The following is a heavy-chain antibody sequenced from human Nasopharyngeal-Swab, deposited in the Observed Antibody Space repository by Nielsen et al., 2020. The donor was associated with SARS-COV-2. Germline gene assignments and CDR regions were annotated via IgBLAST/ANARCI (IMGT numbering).Heavy chain of an antibody. CDR1: GGSFSGYY. Sequence: SETLSLTCAVYGGSFSGYYWSWIRQPPGKGLEWIGEINHSGTTSYNPSLKSRVTISSDTSKNQFSLKLSSVTAADTAVYYCARGHRSISMIVVVIATAHFCFDSWGRGTLVTVTS. J-gene: IGHJ4*02. V-gene: IGHV4-34*01. CDR3: ARGHRSISMIVVVIATAHFCFDS. D-gene: IGHD3-22*01. CDR2: INHSGTT.